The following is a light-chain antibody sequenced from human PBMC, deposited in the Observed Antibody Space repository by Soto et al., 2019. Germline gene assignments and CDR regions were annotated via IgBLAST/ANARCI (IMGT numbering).Light chain of an antibody. CDR3: QQYEDLPLS. Sequence: DIQMTQSPSSLSASVGDRVTITCQASQDISNYLNWYQHKPGKPPKLLIYDASNLATGVPSRFSGSGSGTDFTFTISSLQTEDFATYYCQQYEDLPLSFGPGTKVDF. CDR2: DAS. CDR1: QDISNY. J-gene: IGKJ3*01. V-gene: IGKV1-33*01.